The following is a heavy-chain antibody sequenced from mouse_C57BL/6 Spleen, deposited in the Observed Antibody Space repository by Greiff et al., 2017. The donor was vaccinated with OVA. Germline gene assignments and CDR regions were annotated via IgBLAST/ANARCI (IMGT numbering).Heavy chain of an antibody. V-gene: IGHV1-5*01. D-gene: IGHD2-2*01. CDR2: IYPGNSDT. J-gene: IGHJ3*01. Sequence: VQLKQSGTVLARPGASVKMSCKTSGYTFTSYWMHWVKQRPGQGLEWIGAIYPGNSDTSYNQKFKGKAKLTAVTSASTAYMELSSLTNEDSAVYYCTEGGGYGEGWFAYWGQGTLVTVSA. CDR3: TEGGGYGEGWFAY. CDR1: GYTFTSYW.